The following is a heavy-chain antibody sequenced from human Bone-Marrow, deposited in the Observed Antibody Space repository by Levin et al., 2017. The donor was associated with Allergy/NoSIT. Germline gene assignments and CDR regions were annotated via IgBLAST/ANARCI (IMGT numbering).Heavy chain of an antibody. CDR3: ARDPSFDHTIAFDY. J-gene: IGHJ4*02. Sequence: LSLPCAASGFTFRSDWMHWVRQVPGKGPVWVSRISSDGSDTLYADSVKGRFTISRDNAKNTLYLQMNSLRAEDTAVYYCARDPSFDHTIAFDYWGQGTLVTVSS. D-gene: IGHD3-10*01. CDR1: GFTFRSDW. V-gene: IGHV3-74*01. CDR2: ISSDGSDT.